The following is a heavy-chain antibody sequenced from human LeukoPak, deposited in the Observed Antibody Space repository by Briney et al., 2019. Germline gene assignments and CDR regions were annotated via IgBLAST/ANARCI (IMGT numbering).Heavy chain of an antibody. CDR2: ISYDGSNK. D-gene: IGHD1-26*01. CDR1: GFTFSSYG. CDR3: AKEVGAMGAYGMDV. V-gene: IGHV3-30*18. J-gene: IGHJ6*02. Sequence: GGSLRLSCAASGFTFSSYGMHWVRQAPGKGLEWVAVISYDGSNKYYADSVKGRFTISRDNSKNTLYLQMNSLRAEGTAVYYCAKEVGAMGAYGMDVWGQGTTVTVSS.